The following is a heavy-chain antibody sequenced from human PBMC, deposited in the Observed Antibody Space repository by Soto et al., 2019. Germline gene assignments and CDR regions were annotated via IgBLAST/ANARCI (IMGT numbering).Heavy chain of an antibody. CDR2: LGYSGST. CDR3: ARLHDYQNWFDP. V-gene: IGHV4-59*04. Sequence: SETLSLTCTVSGGSISSDYWSWIRQPPGKGLEWIACLGYSGSTYYNPSLKSRVTISVDTSKNQFSLKLSSVTAADTAVYYCARLHDYQNWFDPWGQGTLVTVSS. J-gene: IGHJ5*02. D-gene: IGHD4-17*01. CDR1: GGSISSDY.